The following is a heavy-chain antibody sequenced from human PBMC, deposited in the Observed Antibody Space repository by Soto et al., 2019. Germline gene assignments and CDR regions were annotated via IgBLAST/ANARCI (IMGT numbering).Heavy chain of an antibody. J-gene: IGHJ4*02. CDR3: AKVRPPMTSGYFFAY. CDR1: GFTFSTYA. Sequence: EVQLLESGGKLVQPGGSLTLSCAASGFTFSTYAMAWVRQAPGKGLEWVSGVSASGLNTDYADPVKGRVYISRAHANNTGSLHMNSLRAEDTAFYHCAKVRPPMTSGYFFAYWGQGTPVTVSS. CDR2: VSASGLNT. D-gene: IGHD3-10*01. V-gene: IGHV3-23*01.